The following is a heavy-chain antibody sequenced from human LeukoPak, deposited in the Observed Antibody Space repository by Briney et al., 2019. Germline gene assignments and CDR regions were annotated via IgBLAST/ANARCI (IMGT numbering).Heavy chain of an antibody. CDR1: GFTFSSYS. D-gene: IGHD6-13*01. Sequence: GRSLRLSCAASGFTFSSYSMNWVRQAPGKGLEWVSSISSSSSYIYYADSVKGRFTISRDNAKNSLYLQMNSLRAEDTAVYYCARGAAAGALLDYWGQGTLVTVSS. V-gene: IGHV3-21*01. CDR2: ISSSSSYI. CDR3: ARGAAAGALLDY. J-gene: IGHJ4*02.